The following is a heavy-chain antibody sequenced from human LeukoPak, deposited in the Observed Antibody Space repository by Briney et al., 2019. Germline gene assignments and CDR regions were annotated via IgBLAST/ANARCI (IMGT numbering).Heavy chain of an antibody. CDR3: ARAQGSSGWYRLASYYYYGMDV. J-gene: IGHJ6*02. CDR1: GFTFSSYG. D-gene: IGHD6-19*01. Sequence: PGGSLRLSCAASGFTFSSYGMHWVRQAPGKGLEWVSVIWYDGSNKYYADSVKGRFTISRDNSKNTLYLQMNSLRDEDTAVYYCARAQGSSGWYRLASYYYYGMDVWGQGTTVTVSS. CDR2: IWYDGSNK. V-gene: IGHV3-33*01.